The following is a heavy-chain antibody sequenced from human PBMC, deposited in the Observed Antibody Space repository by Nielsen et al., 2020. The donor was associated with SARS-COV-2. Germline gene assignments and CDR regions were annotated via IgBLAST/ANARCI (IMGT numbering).Heavy chain of an antibody. J-gene: IGHJ4*02. V-gene: IGHV3-23*01. CDR2: ISGSGEKT. CDR1: GFTFKNYA. Sequence: GESLKISCVASGFTFKNYAMSWVRQAPGKGLEWVSAISGSGEKTYYTDAVKGRFTISRDNSKNRLYLQMNSLRVEDTAIYYCVKGRLGSTSNTPIFDYWGQGAPVTVSS. D-gene: IGHD1-1*01. CDR3: VKGRLGSTSNTPIFDY.